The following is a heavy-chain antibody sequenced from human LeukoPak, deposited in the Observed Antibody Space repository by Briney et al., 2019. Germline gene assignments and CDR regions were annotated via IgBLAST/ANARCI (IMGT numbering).Heavy chain of an antibody. Sequence: GASVKVSCKASGYSFSSYSISWVRQVPGQGLEWMGWISVYSGKRDYPQRVQGRVTMTTDTSTNTAYMELRSLRSDDTAVYYCARGIHSGDSGPYYFDYWGQGTLVTVSS. CDR3: ARGIHSGDSGPYYFDY. CDR2: ISVYSGKR. CDR1: GYSFSSYS. D-gene: IGHD1-26*01. V-gene: IGHV1-18*01. J-gene: IGHJ4*02.